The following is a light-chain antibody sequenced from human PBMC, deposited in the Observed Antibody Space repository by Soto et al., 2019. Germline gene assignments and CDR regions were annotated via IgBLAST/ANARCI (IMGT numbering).Light chain of an antibody. Sequence: DLQSPQSPSTLSAAVGDRVTFPCRASQSISSWFAWYQQKPGKAPKLLIYKASSLESGVPSRFSGSGSGTEFTLTISSLQPDDFASYCCQQYNSYPWTFGQGTNVDIK. J-gene: IGKJ1*01. CDR3: QQYNSYPWT. CDR1: QSISSW. V-gene: IGKV1-5*03. CDR2: KAS.